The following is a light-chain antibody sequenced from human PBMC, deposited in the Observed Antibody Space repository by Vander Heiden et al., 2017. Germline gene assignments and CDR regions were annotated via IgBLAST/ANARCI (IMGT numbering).Light chain of an antibody. CDR1: QSVSSSY. CDR3: QQYGSSPKT. V-gene: IGKV3-20*01. Sequence: EIVLTPSPGTLSLSPAESATLPCRASQSVSSSYLAWYQQKPGQAPRLLIYGASSRATGIPDRFSGSGSGTDFTLTISRLEPEDFAVYYCQQYGSSPKTFGQGTKVEIK. CDR2: GAS. J-gene: IGKJ1*01.